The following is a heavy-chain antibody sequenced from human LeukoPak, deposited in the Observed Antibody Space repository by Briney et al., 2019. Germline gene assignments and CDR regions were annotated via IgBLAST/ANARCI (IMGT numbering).Heavy chain of an antibody. Sequence: SETLSLTCTVSGGSISSSSYYWGCIRQPPGNGLEWIGSIYYSGSTYYNPSLKSRVTISVDTSKNQFSLKLSSVTAADTAVYYCARFLIYYDSSGSMYYFDYWGQGTLVTVSS. D-gene: IGHD3-22*01. CDR3: ARFLIYYDSSGSMYYFDY. CDR1: GGSISSSSYY. J-gene: IGHJ4*02. CDR2: IYYSGST. V-gene: IGHV4-39*01.